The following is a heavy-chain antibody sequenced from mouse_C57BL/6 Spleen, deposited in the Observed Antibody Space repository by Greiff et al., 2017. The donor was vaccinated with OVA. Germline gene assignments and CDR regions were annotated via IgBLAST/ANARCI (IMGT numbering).Heavy chain of an antibody. CDR1: GFTFTDYY. J-gene: IGHJ4*01. Sequence: EVQLQESGGGLVQPGGSLSLSCAASGFTFTDYYMSWVRQPPGKALEWLGFIRNKANGYTTEYSASVKGRFTISRDNSQSILYLQMNALRAEDSATYYCARSGYYGSSYYAMDYWGQGTSVTVSS. CDR2: IRNKANGYTT. V-gene: IGHV7-3*01. D-gene: IGHD1-1*01. CDR3: ARSGYYGSSYYAMDY.